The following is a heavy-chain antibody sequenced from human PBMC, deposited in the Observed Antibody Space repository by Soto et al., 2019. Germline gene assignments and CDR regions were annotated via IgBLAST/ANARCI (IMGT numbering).Heavy chain of an antibody. V-gene: IGHV4-30-4*01. CDR1: GGSISSGDYY. CDR2: IYYSGST. CDR3: ASDFPTNWGYFDS. Sequence: SETLSLTCTVSGGSISSGDYYWSWIRQPPGKGLEWIGYIYYSGSTYYNPSLKSRVTISVDTSKNQFSLKLSSVTAADTAVYYCASDFPTNWGYFDSWGQGTLVTVSS. D-gene: IGHD7-27*01. J-gene: IGHJ4*02.